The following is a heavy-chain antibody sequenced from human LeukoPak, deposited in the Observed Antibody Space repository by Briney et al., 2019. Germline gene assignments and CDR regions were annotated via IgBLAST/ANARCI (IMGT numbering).Heavy chain of an antibody. Sequence: GGSLRLSCAASGFTFSSYSMNWVRQAPGKGLEWVSSISSSSSYIYYADSVKGRFTISRDNSKNTLYLQMNSLRAEDTAVYYCAKLHPYYYDSSGYPRAFDYWGQGTLVTVSS. CDR3: AKLHPYYYDSSGYPRAFDY. CDR2: ISSSSSYI. CDR1: GFTFSSYS. D-gene: IGHD3-22*01. V-gene: IGHV3-21*01. J-gene: IGHJ4*02.